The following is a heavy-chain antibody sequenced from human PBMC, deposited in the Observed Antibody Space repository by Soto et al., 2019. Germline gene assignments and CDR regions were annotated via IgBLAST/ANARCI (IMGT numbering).Heavy chain of an antibody. Sequence: SETLSLTCAVYGGSFSGYYWSWIRQPPGKGLEWIGEINHSGSTNYNPSLKSRVTISVDTSKNQFSLKLSSVTAADTAVYYCARERTVAAMVIVYFDYWGQGTLVTV. J-gene: IGHJ4*02. CDR3: ARERTVAAMVIVYFDY. D-gene: IGHD5-18*01. CDR1: GGSFSGYY. V-gene: IGHV4-34*01. CDR2: INHSGST.